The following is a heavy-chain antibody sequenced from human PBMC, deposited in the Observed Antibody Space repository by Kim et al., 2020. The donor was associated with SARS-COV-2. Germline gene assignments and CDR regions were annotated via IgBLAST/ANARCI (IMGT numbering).Heavy chain of an antibody. Sequence: YPGSVKVRFTISRENAKNSLYLQMNSLGAGDTAVYYCARGYSSSWYWAFDIWGQGTMVTVSS. J-gene: IGHJ3*02. V-gene: IGHV3-13*01. D-gene: IGHD6-13*01. CDR3: ARGYSSSWYWAFDI.